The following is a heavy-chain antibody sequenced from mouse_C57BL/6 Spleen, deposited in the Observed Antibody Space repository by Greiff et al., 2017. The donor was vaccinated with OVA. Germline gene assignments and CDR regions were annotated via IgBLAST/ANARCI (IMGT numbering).Heavy chain of an antibody. J-gene: IGHJ2*01. V-gene: IGHV14-4*01. CDR3: TTGYPTFDY. Sequence: VHVKQSGAELVRPGASVKLSCTASGFNIKDDYMHWVKQRPEQGLEWIGWIDPENGDTEYASKFQGKATITADTSSNTAYLQLSSLTSEDTAVYYCTTGYPTFDYWGQGTTLTVSS. CDR2: IDPENGDT. D-gene: IGHD2-2*01. CDR1: GFNIKDDY.